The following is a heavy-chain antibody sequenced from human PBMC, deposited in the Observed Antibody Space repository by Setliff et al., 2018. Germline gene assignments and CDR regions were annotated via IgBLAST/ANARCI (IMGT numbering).Heavy chain of an antibody. CDR1: GYSISSGYY. CDR3: ARGPVMIVATGYFDY. D-gene: IGHD3-22*01. J-gene: IGHJ4*02. V-gene: IGHV4-38-2*02. CDR2: IYHSGST. Sequence: SETLSLTCTVSGYSISSGYYWGWIRQPPGKGLEWIGNIYHSGSTYYKPSLKSRVTISVDTSKNQFSLKLSSVTAADTAVYYCARGPVMIVATGYFDYWGQGTLVTVSS.